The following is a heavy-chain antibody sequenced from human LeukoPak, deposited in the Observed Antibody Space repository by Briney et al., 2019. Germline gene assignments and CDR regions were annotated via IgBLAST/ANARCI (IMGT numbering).Heavy chain of an antibody. J-gene: IGHJ3*01. Sequence: SQTLSLTCSVSGASISGPYYWTCIHQPPGKSLEWMGHIHNSRNTYYDAFLESRVVMTLDTSKIQFSLRSTSVTDADTFVYYCARRFDPYGLDVWGQGTMVSVSS. D-gene: IGHD3-10*01. CDR1: GASISGPYY. CDR3: ARRFDPYGLDV. CDR2: IHNSRNT. V-gene: IGHV4-31*03.